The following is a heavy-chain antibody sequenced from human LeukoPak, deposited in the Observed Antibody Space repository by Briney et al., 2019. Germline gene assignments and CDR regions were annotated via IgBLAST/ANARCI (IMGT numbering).Heavy chain of an antibody. CDR2: IYYSGST. Sequence: SETLSLTCTVSGGSISSYYWSWIRQPPGKGLEWIGYIYYSGSTNYNPSLKSRVTISVDTSKNQFSLKLSSVTAADTAVYYCARHVGYSSSWYPAGFDYWGQGTLVTVSS. J-gene: IGHJ4*02. CDR1: GGSISSYY. D-gene: IGHD6-13*01. V-gene: IGHV4-59*08. CDR3: ARHVGYSSSWYPAGFDY.